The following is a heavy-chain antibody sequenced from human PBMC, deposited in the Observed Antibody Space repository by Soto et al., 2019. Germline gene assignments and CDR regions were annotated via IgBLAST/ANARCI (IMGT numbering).Heavy chain of an antibody. CDR3: ARRWSSALWHV. J-gene: IGHJ6*02. CDR2: IDYSRST. V-gene: IGHV4-39*01. CDR1: GGSISSSSYY. Sequence: QLQLQESGPGLVKPSETLSLTCTVSGGSISSSSYYWGWIRQPPGKGLEWIGTIDYSRSTYYNPSLKXRXTXSXYTSTDQCSLNLSSVTAADPAGYYCARRWSSALWHVWGQGTTVTVSS. D-gene: IGHD2-15*01.